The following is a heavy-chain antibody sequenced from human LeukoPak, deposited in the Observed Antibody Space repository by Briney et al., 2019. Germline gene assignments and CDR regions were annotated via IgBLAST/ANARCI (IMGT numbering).Heavy chain of an antibody. CDR1: GFTPSDHY. CDR3: ARLGGNYPDY. J-gene: IGHJ4*02. V-gene: IGHV3-72*01. CDR2: SRNKVNSYTT. D-gene: IGHD1-7*01. Sequence: GGSLRLSCAAPGFTPSDHYMDWVRQAPGKGLEWVGRSRNKVNSYTTEYAASVKGRFTISRDDSKNSLYLQMNSLKTEDTAVYYCARLGGNYPDYWGQGTLVTVSS.